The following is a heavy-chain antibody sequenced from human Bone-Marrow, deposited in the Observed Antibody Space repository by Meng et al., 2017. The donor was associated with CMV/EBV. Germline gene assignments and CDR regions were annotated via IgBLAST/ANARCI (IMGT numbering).Heavy chain of an antibody. CDR2: ISSSSSYI. CDR1: GFTFSSYS. V-gene: IGHV3-21*01. J-gene: IGHJ6*02. D-gene: IGHD3-10*01. CDR3: ARARVRGLKYDYYGMDV. Sequence: GEFLKISCAASGFTFSSYSMNWVRQAPGKGLEWVSSISSSSSYIYYADSVKGRFTISRDNAKNSLYLQMNSLRAEDTAVYYCARARVRGLKYDYYGMDVWGQGTTVTVSS.